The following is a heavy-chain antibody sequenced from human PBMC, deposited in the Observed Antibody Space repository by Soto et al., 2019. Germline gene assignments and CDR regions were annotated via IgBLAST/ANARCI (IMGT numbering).Heavy chain of an antibody. V-gene: IGHV3-23*01. CDR2: IIGSGGST. D-gene: IGHD3-16*01. CDR3: AKDPRSYYDSGHNWFDP. CDR1: GFTFSNYA. J-gene: IGHJ5*02. Sequence: EVQLLESGGGLVQPGGSLRLSCAASGFTFSNYAMSWVRQAPGKGLECVSDIIGSGGSTYYADSVKGRFTISRDNSKNTLYLQMNSLRAEDTAVYYCAKDPRSYYDSGHNWFDPWGQGTLVTVSS.